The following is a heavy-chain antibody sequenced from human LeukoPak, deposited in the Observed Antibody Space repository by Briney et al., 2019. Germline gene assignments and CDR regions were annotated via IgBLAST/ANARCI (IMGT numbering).Heavy chain of an antibody. CDR1: GYTFTGYY. CDR3: ARDQGYGGYEPEIH. V-gene: IGHV1-2*02. Sequence: ASVKVFCKASGYTFTGYYMHWVRQARGQGLEWMGWNNPHSCRTNYAQKFRGRMTRARDTTISKAYMELSRLRAAATDVYYWARDQGYGGYEPEIHWGQGPLVTASS. J-gene: IGHJ4*02. D-gene: IGHD5-12*01. CDR2: NNPHSCRT.